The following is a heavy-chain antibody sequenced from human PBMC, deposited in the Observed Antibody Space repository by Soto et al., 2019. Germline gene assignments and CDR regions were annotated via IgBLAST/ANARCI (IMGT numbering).Heavy chain of an antibody. D-gene: IGHD2-15*01. CDR2: ISSNGGSA. Sequence: GGSLRLSCAAAGFTFRNYAMSWVRQAPGQGLALVSSISSNGGSAYYADSVKGRFTISRDNSKNTLYLQMNSLRADDTAEYYCARGYCSAVGCYVHYYYGFDVWGQGTTVTVSS. V-gene: IGHV3-23*01. CDR3: ARGYCSAVGCYVHYYYGFDV. CDR1: GFTFRNYA. J-gene: IGHJ6*02.